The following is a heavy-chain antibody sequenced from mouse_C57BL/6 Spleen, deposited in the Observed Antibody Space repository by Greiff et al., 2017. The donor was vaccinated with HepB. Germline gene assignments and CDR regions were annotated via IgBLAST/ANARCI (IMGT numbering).Heavy chain of an antibody. Sequence: VQLQQSGPGLVQPSQSLSITCTVSGFSFTSYGVHWVRQSPGKGLEWLGVIWSGGSTDYNAAFISRLSISKDNSKSQVFFKMNSLQADDTAIYYCARKDGYYPHYYAMDYWGQGTSVTVSS. D-gene: IGHD2-3*01. CDR2: IWSGGST. CDR3: ARKDGYYPHYYAMDY. CDR1: GFSFTSYG. V-gene: IGHV2-2*01. J-gene: IGHJ4*01.